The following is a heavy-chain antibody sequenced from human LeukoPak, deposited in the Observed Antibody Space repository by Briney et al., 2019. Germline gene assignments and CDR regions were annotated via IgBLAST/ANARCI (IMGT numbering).Heavy chain of an antibody. CDR1: GFTFSSYA. D-gene: IGHD3-22*01. Sequence: GGSLRLSCAASGFTFSSYAMSWVRQAPGKGLEWVSAISGSGGSTYYADSVKGRLTISRDNSKNTLYLQMNSLRAEDTAVYYCAKDLAYYYDSSGIGPFDYWGQGTLVTVSS. J-gene: IGHJ4*02. CDR2: ISGSGGST. V-gene: IGHV3-23*01. CDR3: AKDLAYYYDSSGIGPFDY.